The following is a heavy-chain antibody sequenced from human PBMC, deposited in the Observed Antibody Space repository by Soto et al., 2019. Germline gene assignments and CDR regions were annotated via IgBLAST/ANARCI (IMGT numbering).Heavy chain of an antibody. V-gene: IGHV4-31*03. CDR1: GGSISSGGYY. J-gene: IGHJ3*02. Sequence: SETLSLTCTVSGGSISSGGYYWSWIRQHPGKGLEWIGYIYYSGSTYYNPSLKSRVTISVDTSKNQFSLKLSSVTAADTAVYYCARVLTKWKGILTGYNRSGYDYAFDIWGQGTMVTVSS. D-gene: IGHD3-9*01. CDR3: ARVLTKWKGILTGYNRSGYDYAFDI. CDR2: IYYSGST.